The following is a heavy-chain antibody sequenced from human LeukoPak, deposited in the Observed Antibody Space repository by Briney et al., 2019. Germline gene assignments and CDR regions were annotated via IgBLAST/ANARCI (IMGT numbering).Heavy chain of an antibody. J-gene: IGHJ6*03. D-gene: IGHD4-17*01. CDR2: IYYSGST. Sequence: PSETLSLTCTVSGGSISSSSYYWGWIRQPPGKGLEWIGSIYYSGSTYYNPSLKSRVTISVDTSKNQFSLKLSSVTAADTAVYYCARTSTTVTSYYYYYYMDVWGKGTTVTVSS. CDR3: ARTSTTVTSYYYYYYMDV. V-gene: IGHV4-39*07. CDR1: GGSISSSSYY.